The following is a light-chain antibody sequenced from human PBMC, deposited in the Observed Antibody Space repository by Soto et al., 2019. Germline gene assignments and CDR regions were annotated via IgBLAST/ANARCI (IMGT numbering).Light chain of an antibody. V-gene: IGKV3-11*01. J-gene: IGKJ5*01. Sequence: TQSPPTLSSAQRDTLPCPSNPSQSVHNFLAWYQQRPGQAPRLLIYGASNRAAGIPDRFSGSGSGTDFTLTINSLEPEDFAVYYCQQRSNWPPITFGQGTRLEIK. CDR3: QQRSNWPPIT. CDR1: QSVHNF. CDR2: GAS.